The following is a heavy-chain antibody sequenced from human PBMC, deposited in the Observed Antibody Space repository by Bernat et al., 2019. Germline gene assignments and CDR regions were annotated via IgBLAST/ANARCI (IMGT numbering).Heavy chain of an antibody. CDR2: INHSGST. CDR3: ARGLNIVVVVAATGWFDP. J-gene: IGHJ5*02. CDR1: GGSFSGYY. D-gene: IGHD2-15*01. V-gene: IGHV4-34*01. Sequence: QVQLQQWGAGLLKPSETLSLTCAVYGGSFSGYYWSWIRQPPGKGLEWIGEINHSGSTNYNPSLKSRVTISVDTSKNQFSLKLSSVTAADTAVYYCARGLNIVVVVAATGWFDPCGQGTLVTVSS.